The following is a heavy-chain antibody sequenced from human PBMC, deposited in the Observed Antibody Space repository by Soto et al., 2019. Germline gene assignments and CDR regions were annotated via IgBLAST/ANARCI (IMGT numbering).Heavy chain of an antibody. CDR1: GFTFSSYG. D-gene: IGHD6-19*01. CDR3: AIYSSGWYPLDY. J-gene: IGHJ4*02. CDR2: ISYDGSNK. V-gene: IGHV3-30*03. Sequence: GGSLRLSCAACGFTFSSYGMHWVRQAPGKGLEWVAVISYDGSNKYYADSVKGRFTISRDNSKNTLYLQMNSLRAEDTAVYYCAIYSSGWYPLDYWGQGTLLTVSS.